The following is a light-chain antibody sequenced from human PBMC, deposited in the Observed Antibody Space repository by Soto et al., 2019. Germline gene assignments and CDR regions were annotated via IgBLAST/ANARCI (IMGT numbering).Light chain of an antibody. V-gene: IGKV3-20*01. Sequence: EIVLTQSPATLYLSPGERATLSCRASQSVSSYLAWYQQKPGQAPRLLIYGASTRANDMPGTFSGGGSGTEFTLTITSLRPEDFAVYHCQLYGSSPIITFGQGTRLEIK. CDR1: QSVSSY. CDR2: GAS. J-gene: IGKJ5*01. CDR3: QLYGSSPIIT.